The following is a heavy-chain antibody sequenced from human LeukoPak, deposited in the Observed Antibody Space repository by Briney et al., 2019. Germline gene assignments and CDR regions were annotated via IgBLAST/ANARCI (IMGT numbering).Heavy chain of an antibody. CDR3: ARSPLDIVVGTAAQTPPP. J-gene: IGHJ5*02. CDR1: GGSFSGYY. CDR2: INHSGST. Sequence: SETLSLTCAVYGGSFSGYYWSWIRQPPGKGLEWIGEINHSGSTNYNPSLKSRVTISVDTSKNQFSLKLSSVTAADPAVYYCARSPLDIVVGTAAQTPPPWGQGTLVTVSS. V-gene: IGHV4-34*01. D-gene: IGHD2-2*03.